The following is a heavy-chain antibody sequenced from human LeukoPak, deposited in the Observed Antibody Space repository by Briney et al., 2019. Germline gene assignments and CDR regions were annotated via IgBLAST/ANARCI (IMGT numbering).Heavy chain of an antibody. CDR3: ARGGSYPLDY. Sequence: GKSLRLSCAASGFCFSSYDMHWVRQAPGKGLEWVAIIWLDGSATYYGDSVKGRFTISRDNSNNTLYLQMNSLRVEDTAVYYCARGGSYPLDYWGQGTLVTVFS. CDR1: GFCFSSYD. V-gene: IGHV3-33*01. D-gene: IGHD1-26*01. J-gene: IGHJ4*02. CDR2: IWLDGSAT.